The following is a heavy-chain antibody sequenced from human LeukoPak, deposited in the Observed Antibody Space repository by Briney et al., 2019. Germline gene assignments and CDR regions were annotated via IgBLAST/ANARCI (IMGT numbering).Heavy chain of an antibody. D-gene: IGHD3-22*01. V-gene: IGHV3-48*03. Sequence: PGGSLRLSCAGSGFNVSTGYMNWVRQAPGKGLEWVSYISSSGSTIYYADSVKGRFTISRDNAKSSLYLQMNSLRAEDTAVYYCARLPLGNYDTLVNWGQGTLVTVSS. CDR3: ARLPLGNYDTLVN. J-gene: IGHJ4*02. CDR2: ISSSGSTI. CDR1: GFNVSTGY.